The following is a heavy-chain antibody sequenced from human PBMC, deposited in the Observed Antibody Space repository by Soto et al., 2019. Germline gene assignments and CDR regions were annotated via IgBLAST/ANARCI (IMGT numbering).Heavy chain of an antibody. J-gene: IGHJ6*03. CDR3: AKDSGVCSGGSCYSPYYYYYMDV. Sequence: GGSLRLSCAASGFTFSSYAMSWVRQAPGKGLEWVSAISGSGGSTYYADSVKGRFTISRDNSKNTLYLQMNSLRAEDTAVYYCAKDSGVCSGGSCYSPYYYYYMDVWGKGTTVTVSS. CDR1: GFTFSSYA. V-gene: IGHV3-23*01. D-gene: IGHD2-15*01. CDR2: ISGSGGST.